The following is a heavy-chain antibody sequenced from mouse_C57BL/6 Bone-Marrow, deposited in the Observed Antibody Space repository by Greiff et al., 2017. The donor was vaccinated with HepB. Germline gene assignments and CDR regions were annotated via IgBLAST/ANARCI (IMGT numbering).Heavy chain of an antibody. Sequence: EVQLVESGGGLVKPGGSLKLSCAASGFTFSSYAMSWVRQTPEKRLEWVATISDGGSYTYYPDNVKGRFTISRDNAKNNLYLQMSHLKSEDTAMYYCARDYSNYVWFAYWGQGTLVTVSA. CDR3: ARDYSNYVWFAY. CDR2: ISDGGSYT. J-gene: IGHJ3*01. V-gene: IGHV5-4*01. D-gene: IGHD2-5*01. CDR1: GFTFSSYA.